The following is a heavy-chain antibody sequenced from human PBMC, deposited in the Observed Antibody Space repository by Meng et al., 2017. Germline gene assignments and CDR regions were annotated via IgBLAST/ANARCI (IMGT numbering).Heavy chain of an antibody. Sequence: GGSLRLSCKASGYTFSNYWIGWVRQMPGKGLEWMGIIYPGPSDTRYSPSFHGHVTFSADKSISTAYLQWSSLKASDTAMYYCARLWGVNLHTHNYYGMDVWGQGTTVTVSS. J-gene: IGHJ6*02. V-gene: IGHV5-51*01. CDR1: GYTFSNYW. CDR3: ARLWGVNLHTHNYYGMDV. CDR2: IYPGPSDT. D-gene: IGHD1-14*01.